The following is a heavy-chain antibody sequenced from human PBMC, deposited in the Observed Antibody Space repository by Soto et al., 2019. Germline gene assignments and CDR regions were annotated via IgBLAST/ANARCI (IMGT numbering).Heavy chain of an antibody. CDR3: AHSPEGQQLVGDGVYWFDP. CDR2: IYWDDDK. V-gene: IGHV2-5*02. Sequence: QITLKESGPTLVKPTQTLTLTCTFSGFSLSTSGVGVGWIRQPPGKALEWLALIYWDDDKRYSPSLKSRLTITKDTSKNQVVLTMTNMDPVDTATYYCAHSPEGQQLVGDGVYWFDPWGQGTLVTVSS. J-gene: IGHJ5*02. CDR1: GFSLSTSGVG. D-gene: IGHD6-13*01.